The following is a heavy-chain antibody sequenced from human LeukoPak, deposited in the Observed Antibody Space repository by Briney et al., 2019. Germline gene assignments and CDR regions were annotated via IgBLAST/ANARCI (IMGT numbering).Heavy chain of an antibody. V-gene: IGHV1-18*01. J-gene: IGHJ6*03. D-gene: IGHD5-18*01. Sequence: ASVKVSCKASGYTFTSYGISWVRQAPGQGLEWMGWISAYNGNTNYAQKLQGRVTMTTDTSTSTAYMELRSLRSDDTAVYYCAREAYVEEYSYGPGYYYYYMDVWGKGTTVTVSS. CDR3: AREAYVEEYSYGPGYYYYYMDV. CDR2: ISAYNGNT. CDR1: GYTFTSYG.